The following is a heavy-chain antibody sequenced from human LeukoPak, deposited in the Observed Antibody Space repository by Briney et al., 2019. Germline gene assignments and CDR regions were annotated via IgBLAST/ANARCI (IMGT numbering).Heavy chain of an antibody. Sequence: PGGSLRLSCAASGFTLSSYWMHWVRQAPGKGLEWVSLIYSDGNTYYADSVKGRFTVSRDNSKNTLYLQMNSLRAEDTAVYYCARSTMLRGVPDYWGQGTLVTVSS. V-gene: IGHV3-53*01. CDR2: IYSDGNT. D-gene: IGHD3-10*01. J-gene: IGHJ4*02. CDR1: GFTLSSYW. CDR3: ARSTMLRGVPDY.